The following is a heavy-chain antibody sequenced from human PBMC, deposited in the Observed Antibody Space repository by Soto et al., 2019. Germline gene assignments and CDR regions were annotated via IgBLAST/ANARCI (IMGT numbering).Heavy chain of an antibody. CDR2: ISGSGGST. V-gene: IGHV3-23*01. J-gene: IGHJ6*03. CDR1: GFTFSSDA. D-gene: IGHD3-10*01. Sequence: EVQLLESGGGLVQPGGSLRLSCAASGFTFSSDAMSWVRQAPGQGLEWVSAISGSGGSTYYADSVKGRFTVSRDTSKNALDLQMNSLRAEDTAVYYCANAYVSVSYYYYMDVWGKGTTVTVAS. CDR3: ANAYVSVSYYYYMDV.